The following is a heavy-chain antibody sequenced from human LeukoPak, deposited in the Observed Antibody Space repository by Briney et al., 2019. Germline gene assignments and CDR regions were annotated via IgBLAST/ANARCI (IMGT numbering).Heavy chain of an antibody. J-gene: IGHJ2*01. CDR3: ARDFHNYGDYEYWYFDL. V-gene: IGHV3-21*01. CDR1: GFTFSSYS. CDR2: ISSSSSYI. D-gene: IGHD4-17*01. Sequence: GSLRLSCAASGFTFSSYSMNWVRQAPGKGLEWASSISSSSSYIYYADSVKGRFTFSRDNAKNSLYLQMNSLRAEDTAVYYCARDFHNYGDYEYWYFDLWGRGTLVTVSS.